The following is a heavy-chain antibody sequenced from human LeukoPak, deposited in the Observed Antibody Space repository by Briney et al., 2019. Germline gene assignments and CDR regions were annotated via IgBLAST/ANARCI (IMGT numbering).Heavy chain of an antibody. V-gene: IGHV4-59*12. CDR2: IYYSGST. J-gene: IGHJ4*02. CDR3: ARDSYYDSSRFDY. Sequence: SETLSLTCTVSGDSISSYYWSWIRQPPGKGLEWIGYIYYSGSTNYNPSLKSRVTISVDTSKNQFSLKLSSVTAADTAVYYCARDSYYDSSRFDYWGQGTLVTVSS. D-gene: IGHD3-22*01. CDR1: GDSISSYY.